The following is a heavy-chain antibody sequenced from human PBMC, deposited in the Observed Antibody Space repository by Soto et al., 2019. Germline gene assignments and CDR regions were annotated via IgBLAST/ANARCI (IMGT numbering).Heavy chain of an antibody. D-gene: IGHD3-9*01. V-gene: IGHV3-30*18. CDR1: GFTFGNYA. CDR3: AKGGGAPGYPIDY. J-gene: IGHJ4*02. Sequence: QVQLVQSGGGVVQPVKSLRLSCVGSGFTFGNYAMYWVRQTPGKGLAWVAFISYDGSKRYHADSVKGQFTISRDNPGKTVYLQLDSLRPEDTAVYYCAKGGGAPGYPIDYWGQGTLVTVSS. CDR2: ISYDGSKR.